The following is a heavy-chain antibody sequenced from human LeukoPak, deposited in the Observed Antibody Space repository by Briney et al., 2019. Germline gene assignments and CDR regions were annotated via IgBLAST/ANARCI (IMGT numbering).Heavy chain of an antibody. Sequence: PGGSLRLSCAASEFTLSSYSMNWVRQAPGKGLEWVSSISGSSSYIYYADSVKGRFTISRDNAKDSLYLQMSSLRAEDTAVYYCARDPPYTTGAAFDIWGQGTTVIVSS. D-gene: IGHD1-1*01. J-gene: IGHJ3*02. V-gene: IGHV3-21*01. CDR1: EFTLSSYS. CDR2: ISGSSSYI. CDR3: ARDPPYTTGAAFDI.